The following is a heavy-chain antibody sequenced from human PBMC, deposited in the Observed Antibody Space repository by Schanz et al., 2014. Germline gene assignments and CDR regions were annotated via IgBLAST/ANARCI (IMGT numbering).Heavy chain of an antibody. CDR2: IKQDGSEK. CDR1: GFSFSDYG. CDR3: VKDTNGGDSGNYHAFDV. V-gene: IGHV3-7*03. Sequence: VQLVESGGGVVQPGRSLRLSCAGSGFSFSDYGMHWVRQAPGRGLEWVANIKQDGSEKYYVDSVQGRFTISRDNANNTLDLQMKSLRPEDTALYYCVKDTNGGDSGNYHAFDVWGQGTRVTVSS. D-gene: IGHD4-17*01. J-gene: IGHJ3*01.